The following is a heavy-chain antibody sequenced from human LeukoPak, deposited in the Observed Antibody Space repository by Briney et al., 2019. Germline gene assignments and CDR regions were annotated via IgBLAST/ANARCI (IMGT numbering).Heavy chain of an antibody. J-gene: IGHJ4*02. CDR3: ARGWDSSSWYDY. Sequence: SETLSLTCTVSGGSISSYYWSWIRQPPGKGLEWIGYIYYSGSTNYNPSLKSRVTISVGTSKNQFSLKLSSVTAADTAVYYCARGWDSSSWYDYWGQGTLVTVSS. D-gene: IGHD6-13*01. CDR1: GGSISSYY. V-gene: IGHV4-59*01. CDR2: IYYSGST.